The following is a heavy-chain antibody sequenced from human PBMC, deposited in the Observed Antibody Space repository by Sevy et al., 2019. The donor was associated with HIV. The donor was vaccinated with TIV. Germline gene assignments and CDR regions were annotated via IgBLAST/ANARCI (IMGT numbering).Heavy chain of an antibody. CDR2: IIPIFDTA. CDR1: GGTFSSYA. V-gene: IGHV1-69*06. D-gene: IGHD6-6*01. J-gene: IGHJ6*03. Sequence: ASVKVSCKASGGTFSSYAISWVRQAPGQGLEWMGGIIPIFDTANYAQKFQGRVTITADKSTSTAYMELSSLRSEDMAVYYCASTSGQLDNYYYYYYMDVWGKGTTVTVSS. CDR3: ASTSGQLDNYYYYYYMDV.